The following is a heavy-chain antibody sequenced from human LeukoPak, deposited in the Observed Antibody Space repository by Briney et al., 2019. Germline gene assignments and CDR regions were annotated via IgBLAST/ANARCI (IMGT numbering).Heavy chain of an antibody. D-gene: IGHD1-26*01. CDR1: GFHFSSYA. CDR2: INGPGTT. V-gene: IGHV3-23*01. Sequence: GGSLRLSCAASGFHFSSYAMRWVRQAPGKGLEWVSAINGPGTTFYEAIVKGRFSVSRDISKNTLSLEMNSMRADDTAVYYCVKESPYPVGGTSRIYYFGSWGQGTLVTVSS. CDR3: VKESPYPVGGTSRIYYFGS. J-gene: IGHJ4*02.